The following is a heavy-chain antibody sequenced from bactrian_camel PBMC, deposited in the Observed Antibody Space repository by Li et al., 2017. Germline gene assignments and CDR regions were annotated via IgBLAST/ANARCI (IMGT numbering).Heavy chain of an antibody. Sequence: HVQLVESGGGSAQAGGSLRLSCAARTGTFRSACMGWIRQVSGKEREGVASIDSDGETTYTDSVKGRFSISKDIARNWLDLQMDSLEPGDTARYYCAADRRRHGPPSLRPGDYSVWGQGTQVTVS. CDR3: AADRRRHGPPSLRPGDYSV. CDR1: TGTFRSAC. CDR2: IDSDGET. D-gene: IGHD2*01. J-gene: IGHJ4*01. V-gene: IGHV3S53*01.